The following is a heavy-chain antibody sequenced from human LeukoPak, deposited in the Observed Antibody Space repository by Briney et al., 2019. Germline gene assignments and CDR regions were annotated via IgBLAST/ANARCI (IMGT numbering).Heavy chain of an antibody. J-gene: IGHJ4*02. D-gene: IGHD3-22*01. Sequence: GGSLRLSCAVSGFTFSSYNMNWVRQAPGKGLEWVSPIDGSGGSTYYADSVKGRFTISRDSSKNTLYLQMNSLRAEDTAIYYCAKDHGDSAYYPVDYWGQGTLVTVSS. V-gene: IGHV3-23*01. CDR1: GFTFSSYN. CDR2: IDGSGGST. CDR3: AKDHGDSAYYPVDY.